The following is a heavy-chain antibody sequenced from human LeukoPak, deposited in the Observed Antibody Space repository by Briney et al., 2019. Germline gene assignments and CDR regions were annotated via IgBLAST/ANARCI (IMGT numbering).Heavy chain of an antibody. D-gene: IGHD3-3*01. CDR3: ARVSVMGDFWSGFDY. J-gene: IGHJ4*02. Sequence: VNVSREFCGGTYSIYSISWVRQPRAQALECMGGIIPIFGTANYAQKLQGRVTITTDESTSTAYMELSSLRSEDTAVYYCARVSVMGDFWSGFDYWGQGTLVTVSS. CDR1: GGTYSIYS. CDR2: IIPIFGTA. V-gene: IGHV1-69*05.